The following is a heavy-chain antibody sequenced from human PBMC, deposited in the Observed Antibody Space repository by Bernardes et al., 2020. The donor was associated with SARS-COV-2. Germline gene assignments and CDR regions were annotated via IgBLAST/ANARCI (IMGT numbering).Heavy chain of an antibody. J-gene: IGHJ5*02. CDR3: ARAPSITIFGVVIIPVVGWCDP. CDR1: GGSISSGGYY. D-gene: IGHD3-3*01. Sequence: SETLSLTCTVSGGSISSGGYYWSWIRQHPGKGLEWIGYIYYSGSTYYNPSLKSRVTISVDTSKNQFSLKLSSVTAADTAVYYCARAPSITIFGVVIIPVVGWCDPWGQGTLVTVSS. CDR2: IYYSGST. V-gene: IGHV4-31*03.